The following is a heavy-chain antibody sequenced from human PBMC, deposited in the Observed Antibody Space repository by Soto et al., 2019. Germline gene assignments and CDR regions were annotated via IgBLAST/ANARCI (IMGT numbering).Heavy chain of an antibody. Sequence: GGSLRLSCAASGFTFSSYAMHWVRQAPGKGLEWVAVISYDGSNKYYADSVKGRFTISRDNSKNTLYLQMNSLRAEDTAVYYCARTAAMIVVVITHDAFDIWGQGTMVTVSS. V-gene: IGHV3-30-3*01. CDR1: GFTFSSYA. D-gene: IGHD3-22*01. CDR3: ARTAAMIVVVITHDAFDI. CDR2: ISYDGSNK. J-gene: IGHJ3*02.